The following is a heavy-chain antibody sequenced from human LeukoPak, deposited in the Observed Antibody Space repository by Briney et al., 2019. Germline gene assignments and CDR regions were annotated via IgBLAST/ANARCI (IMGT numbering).Heavy chain of an antibody. V-gene: IGHV4-34*01. CDR1: RGSFSGYY. CDR3: ARGRGGVFTYYHDSSGLFDY. Sequence: PSETLSLTCAVYRGSFSGYYWSWIRQPPGKGLEGMGEINHSGSTNYNPSLKSRVTISVDTSKNQFSPKLSSVTAADAAVYYCARGRGGVFTYYHDSSGLFDYWGQGTLVTVSS. D-gene: IGHD3-22*01. CDR2: INHSGST. J-gene: IGHJ4*02.